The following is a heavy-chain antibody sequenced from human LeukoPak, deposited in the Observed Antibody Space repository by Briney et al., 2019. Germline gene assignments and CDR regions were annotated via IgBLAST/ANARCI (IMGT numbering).Heavy chain of an antibody. CDR3: ARTPFNSGSYYPTIRRRLNYYGMDV. Sequence: KSSETLSLTCTVSGGSISSGDYYWSWIRQPPGKGLEWIGEINHSGSTNYNPSLKSRVTISVDTSKNQFSLKLSSVTAADTAVYYCARTPFNSGSYYPTIRRRLNYYGMDVWGQGTTVTVSS. J-gene: IGHJ6*02. D-gene: IGHD1-26*01. CDR2: INHSGST. CDR1: GGSISSGDYY. V-gene: IGHV4-39*07.